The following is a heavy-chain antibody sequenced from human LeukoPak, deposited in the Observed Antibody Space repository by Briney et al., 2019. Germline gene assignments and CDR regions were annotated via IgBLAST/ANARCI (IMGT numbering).Heavy chain of an antibody. D-gene: IGHD1-1*01. CDR2: IGTASDT. Sequence: GGSLRLSCAASGFTFSSFDMHWVRQPTGQGLEWVSTIGTASDTYYPGSVEDRFTLSRDNAKNSLYLQMNSLTAGDTAVYYCARGPPRGKYYYMDVWGKGTTATVSS. CDR3: ARGPPRGKYYYMDV. J-gene: IGHJ6*03. CDR1: GFTFSSFD. V-gene: IGHV3-13*01.